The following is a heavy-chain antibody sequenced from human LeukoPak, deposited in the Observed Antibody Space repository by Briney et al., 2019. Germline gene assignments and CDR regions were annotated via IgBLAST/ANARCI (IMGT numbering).Heavy chain of an antibody. J-gene: IGHJ5*02. D-gene: IGHD3-22*01. CDR3: ARSSGYYNWFDP. V-gene: IGHV1-46*01. CDR2: INPSGGST. Sequence: ASVKVSCKASGYTFTSYYMHWVRQAPGQGLEWMGIINPSGGSTSYAQKFQGRVTMTRDMSTSTDYMELSSLRSDDTAVYYCARSSGYYNWFDPWGQGTLVTVSS. CDR1: GYTFTSYY.